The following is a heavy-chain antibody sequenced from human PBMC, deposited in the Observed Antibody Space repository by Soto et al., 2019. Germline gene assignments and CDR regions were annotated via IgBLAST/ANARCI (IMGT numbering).Heavy chain of an antibody. J-gene: IGHJ6*02. V-gene: IGHV4-4*02. CDR3: AASYCSGGRCSAYAMDI. D-gene: IGHD2-15*01. CDR1: GGSINNGNS. Sequence: SETLSLTCTVSGGSINNGNSWSWVRQSPGKGLEWIGEIYYSGRTQYNPSLKSRISISVDNPKNQISLKLTSVTAADTARYYCAASYCSGGRCSAYAMDIWGQGTTVTVSS. CDR2: IYYSGRT.